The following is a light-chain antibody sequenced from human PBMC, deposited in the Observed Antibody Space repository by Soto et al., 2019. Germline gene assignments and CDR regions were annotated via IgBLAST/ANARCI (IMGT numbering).Light chain of an antibody. CDR2: DVS. V-gene: IGLV2-14*01. Sequence: QSALTQPASVSGSPGQSITISCTGTSSDVGGYNYVSWYQQHPGKAPKLMIYDVSNRPSGVSNRFSGSKSGNTASLTISGLQAEDEADYYCSSYTSSSTLVVLGGGTKL. CDR1: SSDVGGYNY. CDR3: SSYTSSSTLVV. J-gene: IGLJ2*01.